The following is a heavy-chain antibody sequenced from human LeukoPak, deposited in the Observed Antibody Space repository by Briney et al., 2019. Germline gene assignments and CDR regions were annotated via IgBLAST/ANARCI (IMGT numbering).Heavy chain of an antibody. D-gene: IGHD4-17*01. Sequence: PGESLRLSCAASGFTVSSNYMSWVRQAPGKGLEWVSVIYSGGNTYYADSAKGRFTISRDNSKNTLYLQMNSLRAEDTAVYYCAREGYGDYSFDYWGQGTLVTVSS. CDR1: GFTVSSNY. CDR2: IYSGGNT. V-gene: IGHV3-66*01. CDR3: AREGYGDYSFDY. J-gene: IGHJ4*02.